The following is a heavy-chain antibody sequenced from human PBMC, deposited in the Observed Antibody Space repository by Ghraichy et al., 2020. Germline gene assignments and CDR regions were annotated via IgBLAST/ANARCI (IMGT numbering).Heavy chain of an antibody. Sequence: SGISWNSGITGYADSVKGRFTISRDNAKNSLYLQMNSLRAEDTALYYCAKDIFYYGSGGYMDVWGQ. D-gene: IGHD3-10*01. CDR2: ISWNSGIT. J-gene: IGHJ6*02. CDR3: AKDIFYYGSGGYMDV. V-gene: IGHV3-9*01.